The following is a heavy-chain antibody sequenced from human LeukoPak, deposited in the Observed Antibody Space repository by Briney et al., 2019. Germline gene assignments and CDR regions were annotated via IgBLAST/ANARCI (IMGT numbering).Heavy chain of an antibody. CDR1: GGSFSGYY. V-gene: IGHV4-34*01. CDR3: ARFYGLGYFDY. D-gene: IGHD4-17*01. Sequence: SETLSLTCAVYGGSFSGYYWSWIRQPPGKGLEWIGEINHSGSTNYNPSLKSRVTISVDTSKNQFSLMLSSVTAADTAVYYCARFYGLGYFDYWGQGTLVTVSS. CDR2: INHSGST. J-gene: IGHJ4*02.